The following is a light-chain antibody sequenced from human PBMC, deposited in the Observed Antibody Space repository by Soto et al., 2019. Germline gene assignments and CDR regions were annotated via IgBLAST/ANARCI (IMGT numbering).Light chain of an antibody. Sequence: DIQMTQSPSTLSASVGDRVTITCRASQSIGNRLAWYQQAPGKAPKLLIFKASTSQSGVPSSFSGSGSGTEFTLTISSLQPGDFATYYCQQYYNYPLTFGQGTKVEV. CDR1: QSIGNR. CDR2: KAS. CDR3: QQYYNYPLT. V-gene: IGKV1-5*03. J-gene: IGKJ1*01.